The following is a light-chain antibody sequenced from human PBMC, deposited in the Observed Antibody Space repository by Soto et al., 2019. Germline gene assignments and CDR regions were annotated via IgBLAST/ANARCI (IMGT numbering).Light chain of an antibody. CDR3: QQYDNSPST. Sequence: EVVLTQSPGTLSLSPGERATLSCRASQSVTSSHLAWYQQKPGQAPRLLIYGASSRATGIPDRFSGSGSGTDFTLTISRLEPEDFAVYYCQQYDNSPSTFGQGTKLEIK. J-gene: IGKJ2*01. CDR2: GAS. V-gene: IGKV3-20*01. CDR1: QSVTSSH.